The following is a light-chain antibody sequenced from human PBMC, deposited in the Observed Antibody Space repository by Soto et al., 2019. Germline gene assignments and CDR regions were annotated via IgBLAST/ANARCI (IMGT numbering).Light chain of an antibody. CDR2: EAV. Sequence: QSALTQVASASGSPGQSVTISCTATSSDIGGYDYVSWYLHPPGKAPKLLIYEAVNRPSGVSDRFSGSKSGSTASLTISGLQAEDEGEYYCRSFTSRNTWVFGGGTKLTVL. J-gene: IGLJ3*02. CDR3: RSFTSRNTWV. CDR1: SSDIGGYDY. V-gene: IGLV2-14*01.